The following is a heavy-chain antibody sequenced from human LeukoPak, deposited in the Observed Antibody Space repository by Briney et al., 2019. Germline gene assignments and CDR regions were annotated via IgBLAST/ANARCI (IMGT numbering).Heavy chain of an antibody. V-gene: IGHV1-69*05. CDR3: AATGVVVPAALNYYYYYYMDV. Sequence: GASVKVSCKASGGTFSSYAISWVRQAPGQWLEWMGGIIPIFGTANYAQKFQGRVTITTDESTSTAYMELSSLRSEDTAVYYCAATGVVVPAALNYYYYYYMDVWGKGTTVTVSS. D-gene: IGHD2-2*01. CDR1: GGTFSSYA. J-gene: IGHJ6*03. CDR2: IIPIFGTA.